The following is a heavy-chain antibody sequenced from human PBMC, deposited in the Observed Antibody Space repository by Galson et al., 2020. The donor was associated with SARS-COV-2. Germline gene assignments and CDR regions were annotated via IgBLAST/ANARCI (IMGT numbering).Heavy chain of an antibody. J-gene: IGHJ2*01. CDR3: AIAAGPHWYFDL. CDR1: GGSISSYY. V-gene: IGHV4-59*01. Sequence: SQTLSLTCTVSGGSISSYYWSWIRQPPGKGLEWIGYIYYSGSTNYNPPLKSRVTISVDTSKNQFSLKLSSVTAADTAVYYCAIAAGPHWYFDLWGRGTLVTVSS. D-gene: IGHD6-25*01. CDR2: IYYSGST.